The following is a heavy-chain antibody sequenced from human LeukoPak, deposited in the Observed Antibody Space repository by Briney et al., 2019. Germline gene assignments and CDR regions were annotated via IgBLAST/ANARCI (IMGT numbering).Heavy chain of an antibody. CDR2: MNPNSGNT. CDR3: ARDRFIRPFDY. CDR1: GYTFTSYD. Sequence: ASVKVSCKASGYTFTSYDINWVRQATGQGLEWMGWMNPNSGNTGYAQKLQGRVTMTTDTSTSTAYMELRSLRSDDTAVYYCARDRFIRPFDYWGQGTLVTVSS. D-gene: IGHD4-17*01. V-gene: IGHV1-8*01. J-gene: IGHJ4*02.